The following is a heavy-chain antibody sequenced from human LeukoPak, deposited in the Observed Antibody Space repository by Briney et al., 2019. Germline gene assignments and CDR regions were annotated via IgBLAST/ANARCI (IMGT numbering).Heavy chain of an antibody. D-gene: IGHD3-22*01. CDR2: ISSSGSTI. CDR3: ARDDYDSSGGYYGMDV. V-gene: IGHV3-48*03. J-gene: IGHJ6*02. CDR1: GFTFSSYE. Sequence: PGGSLRLSCAASGFTFSSYEMNWVRQAPGKGLEWVSYISSSGSTIYHADSVKGRFTISRDNAKNSLYLQMNSLRAEDTAVYYCARDDYDSSGGYYGMDVWGQGTTVTVSS.